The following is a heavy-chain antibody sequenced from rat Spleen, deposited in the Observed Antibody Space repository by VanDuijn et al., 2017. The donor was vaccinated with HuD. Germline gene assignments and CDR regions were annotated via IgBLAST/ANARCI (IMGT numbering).Heavy chain of an antibody. CDR2: ITNASGRT. CDR1: GFTFNNYW. D-gene: IGHD1-2*01. V-gene: IGHV5-31*01. J-gene: IGHJ2*01. Sequence: EVQLVESGGGLVQPGGSLKLSCVASGFTFNNYWMTWIRQAPGKGLEWVASITNASGRTYYPDSVKGRFTISRDIAKTTLYLQMSSLRSEDTATYYCARPHYSSYIFDCWGQGVMVTVSS. CDR3: ARPHYSSYIFDC.